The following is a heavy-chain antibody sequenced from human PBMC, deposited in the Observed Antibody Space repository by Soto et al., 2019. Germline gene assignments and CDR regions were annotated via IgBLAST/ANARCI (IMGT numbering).Heavy chain of an antibody. CDR3: ASYNYNDPNSYYMDV. Sequence: EVNLVESGGGLVQPGGSLRLSCAASGFTFSSYSMNWVRQAPGKGLEWVSYTSGSSGTIYYADSVKGRFTISRDNAKNILYLQMNGLRAEDTALYYCASYNYNDPNSYYMDVLGKGTTVTVS. CDR1: GFTFSSYS. V-gene: IGHV3-48*01. D-gene: IGHD3-16*01. CDR2: TSGSSGTI. J-gene: IGHJ6*03.